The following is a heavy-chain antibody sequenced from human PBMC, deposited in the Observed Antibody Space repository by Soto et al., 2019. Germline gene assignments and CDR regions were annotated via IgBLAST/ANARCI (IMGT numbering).Heavy chain of an antibody. CDR1: GFTFSSYG. CDR3: ARDLRQWLVLYYYGMDV. D-gene: IGHD6-19*01. Sequence: QVQLVESGGGVVQPGRSLRLSCAASGFTFSSYGMNWVRQAPGKGLEWVAVIWYDGSNKYYADSVKGRFTISRDNSKNTMYLQMNSLRAEDTAVYYCARDLRQWLVLYYYGMDVLGQGTTVNVSS. J-gene: IGHJ6*02. CDR2: IWYDGSNK. V-gene: IGHV3-33*01.